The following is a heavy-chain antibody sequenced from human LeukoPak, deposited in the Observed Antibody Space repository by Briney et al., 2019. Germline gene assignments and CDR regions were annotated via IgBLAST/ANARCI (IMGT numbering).Heavy chain of an antibody. CDR3: AKHPPRGGKYIDY. Sequence: PGGSLRLSCAASGFTFSSYSMSWVRQAPVKGLEWVSIISGDGATTYYADSVRGRFTISRDNSKNTLYLQMNSLRGEDTALYYCAKHPPRGGKYIDYWGQGTLVIFSS. D-gene: IGHD1-26*01. V-gene: IGHV3-23*01. CDR2: ISGDGATT. CDR1: GFTFSSYS. J-gene: IGHJ4*02.